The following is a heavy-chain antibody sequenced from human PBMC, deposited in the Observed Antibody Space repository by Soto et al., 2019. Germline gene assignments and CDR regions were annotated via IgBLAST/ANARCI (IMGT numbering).Heavy chain of an antibody. J-gene: IGHJ6*01. CDR1: GFTFSDYG. CDR2: IWHDGSNK. Sequence: GGSLRLSCAASGFTFSDYGMHWVRQVPGKGLEWVAVIWHDGSNKKYADSVKGRFTISRDNSKDTLYLQMDSLRDEDTAVYNCESDFPVTATYSGPYYYGMDDWGQGTPLTVSS. V-gene: IGHV3-33*01. D-gene: IGHD2-15*01. CDR3: ESDFPVTATYSGPYYYGMDD.